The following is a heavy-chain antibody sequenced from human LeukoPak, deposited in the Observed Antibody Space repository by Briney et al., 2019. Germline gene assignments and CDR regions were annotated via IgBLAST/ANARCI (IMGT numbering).Heavy chain of an antibody. CDR3: ARDRSISAAGDTY. Sequence: GGSLRLSCAASGFTFSDYWMHWVRQAPGKGLVWVSRVNRDGSGTSYADSVKGRFTISRDNAKNTLSLQMNSLRAEDTAVYYCARDRSISAAGDTYWGQGTLVTVSS. D-gene: IGHD6-13*01. CDR1: GFTFSDYW. CDR2: VNRDGSGT. V-gene: IGHV3-74*01. J-gene: IGHJ4*02.